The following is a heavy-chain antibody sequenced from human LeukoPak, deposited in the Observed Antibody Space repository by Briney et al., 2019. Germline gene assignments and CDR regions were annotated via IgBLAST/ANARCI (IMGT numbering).Heavy chain of an antibody. CDR1: GFTFSSYS. CDR3: ARVGPNYYYYMDV. V-gene: IGHV3-48*04. Sequence: GGSLRLSCAASGFTFSSYSMNWVRQAPGKGLEWVSYISSSSTIYYADSVKGRFTISRDNAKNSLYLQMNSLRAEDTAVYYCARVGPNYYYYMDVWGKGTTVTVSS. J-gene: IGHJ6*03. D-gene: IGHD3-10*01. CDR2: ISSSSTI.